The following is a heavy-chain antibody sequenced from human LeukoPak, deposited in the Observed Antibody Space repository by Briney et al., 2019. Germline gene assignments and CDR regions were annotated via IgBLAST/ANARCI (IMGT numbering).Heavy chain of an antibody. CDR1: GGSISSSSYY. D-gene: IGHD3-3*01. V-gene: IGHV4-39*01. CDR3: ARQHYDFWTFDF. CDR2: IYYSGST. J-gene: IGHJ4*02. Sequence: SETLSLTCTVSGGSISSSSYYWVWIRQPPGKGLEWIGGIYYSGSTYYNPSLKSRVTISVDTSKNQFSLKLSSVTAADTAVYYCARQHYDFWTFDFWGQGTLVTVSS.